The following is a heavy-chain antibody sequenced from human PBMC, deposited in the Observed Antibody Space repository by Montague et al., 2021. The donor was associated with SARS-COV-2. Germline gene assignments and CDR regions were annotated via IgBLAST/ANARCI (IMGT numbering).Heavy chain of an antibody. CDR1: GGSFSGYY. CDR3: TREGYQVLWSDYYYYGMDV. CDR2: INHSGST. J-gene: IGHJ6*02. V-gene: IGHV4-34*01. Sequence: SETLSLTCAVSGGSFSGYYWSWIRQPPGKGLEWIGEINHSGSTNYNPSLKSRVTISVDTSKNQFYLKLSSVTAADTAVYYCTREGYQVLWSDYYYYGMDVWGQGTTVTVSS. D-gene: IGHD2-2*01.